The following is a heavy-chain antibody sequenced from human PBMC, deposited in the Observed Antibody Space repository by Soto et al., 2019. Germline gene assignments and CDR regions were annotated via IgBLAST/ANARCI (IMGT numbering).Heavy chain of an antibody. D-gene: IGHD2-21*01. Sequence: EVQLLESGGGLVQPGGSLRLSCAASGFTFSSYAMSWVRQAPGKEWVSVISGSGGSTYYADSVKGRFTISSDNSKNTLYLQMNSLRAEDTAVYYCAKFRSGDNPYYFDYWGQGTLVTVSS. V-gene: IGHV3-23*01. CDR3: AKFRSGDNPYYFDY. CDR2: ISGSGGST. J-gene: IGHJ4*02. CDR1: GFTFSSYA.